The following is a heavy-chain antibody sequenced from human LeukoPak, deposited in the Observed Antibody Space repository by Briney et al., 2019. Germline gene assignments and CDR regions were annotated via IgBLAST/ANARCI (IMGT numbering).Heavy chain of an antibody. D-gene: IGHD3-10*01. CDR2: IDTDGITT. Sequence: PGGSLRLSCAASGFTFSSYWMHWVRQAPGKGLVWVSHIDTDGITTSYADSVKGRFTISRDNAKNTLYVEMNSLRAEDTAVYYCARGTVTMVDYWGQGTLVTVSS. V-gene: IGHV3-74*01. CDR1: GFTFSSYW. J-gene: IGHJ4*02. CDR3: ARGTVTMVDY.